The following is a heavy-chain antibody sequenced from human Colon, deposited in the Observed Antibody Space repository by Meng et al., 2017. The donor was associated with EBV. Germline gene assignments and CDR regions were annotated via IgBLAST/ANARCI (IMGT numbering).Heavy chain of an antibody. J-gene: IGHJ4*02. V-gene: IGHV4-39*01. Sequence: QESGPGLLKPSETLSLTSTVAGASITSSSFFWGWVRQPPGKGLEWIGAIYHSGSTSYNPSLQSRVTMFVDTSKNQFSLMLTSVTATDTAVYYCARRRGGSGRDCWGQGTLVTVSS. D-gene: IGHD3-10*01. CDR1: GASITSSSFF. CDR2: IYHSGST. CDR3: ARRRGGSGRDC.